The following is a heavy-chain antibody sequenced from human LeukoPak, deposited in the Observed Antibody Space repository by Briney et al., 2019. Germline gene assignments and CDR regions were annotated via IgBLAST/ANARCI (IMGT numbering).Heavy chain of an antibody. D-gene: IGHD6-13*01. CDR1: GYTFTSYG. V-gene: IGHV1-18*01. CDR3: ARDPAVIAAALRENWFDP. CDR2: ISAYNGNT. Sequence: ASVKVSCKASGYTFTSYGISWVRQAPGQGLEWMGWISAYNGNTNYAQKLQGRDTMTTDTSTSTAYMELRSLRSDDTAVYYCARDPAVIAAALRENWFDPWGQGTLVTVSS. J-gene: IGHJ5*02.